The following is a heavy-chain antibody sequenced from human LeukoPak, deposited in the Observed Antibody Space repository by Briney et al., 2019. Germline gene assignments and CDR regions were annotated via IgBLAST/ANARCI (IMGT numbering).Heavy chain of an antibody. V-gene: IGHV3-74*01. J-gene: IGHJ4*02. CDR2: VKSDGSDP. D-gene: IGHD3-10*01. Sequence: GGSLRLSCAASRFSFSNYWMHWVRQAPGKGLVWVSRVKSDGSDPSYADSVKGRFTISRDNAENMLYLQMNTLGAEDTAVYYCARDIVSGSGSLDYWGQGTLVTVSS. CDR3: ARDIVSGSGSLDY. CDR1: RFSFSNYW.